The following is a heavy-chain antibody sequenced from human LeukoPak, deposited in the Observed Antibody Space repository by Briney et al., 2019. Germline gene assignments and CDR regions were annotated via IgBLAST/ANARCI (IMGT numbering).Heavy chain of an antibody. J-gene: IGHJ4*02. CDR3: ARDLVVRGARSAGY. V-gene: IGHV1-2*02. Sequence: ASVKVSCKASGYTFTGYYMHWVRQAPGQGLEWMGWINPNSGGTNYAQKFQGRVTMTRDTSISTAYMELSRLRSDDTAVYYCARDLVVRGARSAGYWGQGTLVTVSS. D-gene: IGHD3-10*01. CDR1: GYTFTGYY. CDR2: INPNSGGT.